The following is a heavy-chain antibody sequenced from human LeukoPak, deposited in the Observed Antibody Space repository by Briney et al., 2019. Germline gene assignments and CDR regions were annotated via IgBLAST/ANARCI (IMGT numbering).Heavy chain of an antibody. CDR1: GYTLTDYY. CDR3: ARDGLARYYGSGSYSFGGY. Sequence: GASVKVSCKASGYTLTDYYMHWVRQAPGQGLEWMGRINPNSGGTNYAQKFQGRVTMTRDTSISTVYMELSRLRSDDTAVYYCARDGLARYYGSGSYSFGGYWGQGTLVTVSS. CDR2: INPNSGGT. V-gene: IGHV1-2*06. J-gene: IGHJ4*02. D-gene: IGHD3-10*01.